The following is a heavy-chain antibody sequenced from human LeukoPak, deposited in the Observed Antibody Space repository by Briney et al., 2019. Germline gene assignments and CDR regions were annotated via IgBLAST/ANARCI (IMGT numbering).Heavy chain of an antibody. CDR2: ISGSGGST. CDR1: GFTFSSYA. D-gene: IGHD2-15*01. Sequence: QTGGSLRLSCAASGFTFSSYAMSWVRQAPGKGLEWVSAISGSGGSTYYADSVKGRFTNSRDNSKNTLYLQMNSLRAEDTAVYYCAIVVVAATEDFDYWGQGTLVTVSS. CDR3: AIVVVAATEDFDY. J-gene: IGHJ4*02. V-gene: IGHV3-23*01.